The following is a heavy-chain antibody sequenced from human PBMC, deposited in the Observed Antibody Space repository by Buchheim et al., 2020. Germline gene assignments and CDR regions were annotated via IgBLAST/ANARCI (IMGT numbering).Heavy chain of an antibody. J-gene: IGHJ6*02. V-gene: IGHV1-8*01. D-gene: IGHD4-11*01. CDR3: ARGREVTTWYYYYGMDV. CDR1: GYTFTSYD. CDR2: MNPNSGNT. Sequence: QVQLVQSGAEVKKPGASVKVSCKASGYTFTSYDINWVRQATGQGLEWMGWMNPNSGNTGYAQKFQARVTMTRNPSITTAYMELSSLRSEDTAVYYCARGREVTTWYYYYGMDVWGQGTT.